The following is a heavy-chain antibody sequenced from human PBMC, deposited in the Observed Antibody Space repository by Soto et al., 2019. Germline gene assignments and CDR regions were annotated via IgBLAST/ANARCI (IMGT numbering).Heavy chain of an antibody. V-gene: IGHV1-18*04. D-gene: IGHD3-22*01. Sequence: QIQLVQSGAEVKKPGASVRVSCETSGYTFVSYGISWVRQAPGQGLEWMGWISPYNGNTNYAEKFKDRVTLTTDTSTDTAFLDLRSLTSDDTAISFCARDQYYFDSSGYYDFWGQGTLVTVSS. CDR1: GYTFVSYG. CDR2: ISPYNGNT. J-gene: IGHJ4*02. CDR3: ARDQYYFDSSGYYDF.